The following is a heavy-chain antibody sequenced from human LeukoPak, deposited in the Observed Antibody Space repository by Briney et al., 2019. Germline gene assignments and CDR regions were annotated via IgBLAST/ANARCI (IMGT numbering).Heavy chain of an antibody. CDR3: ARFHSGPSGWYVLWYFDL. Sequence: SETLSLTCTVSGGSVSTYYWSWIRQPPGKGLEWIGYIYNSESTKYNSSLESRVTMSVDTSKNQLYLKLSSVTAADTAAYYCARFHSGPSGWYVLWYFDLWGRGTLVTVSS. J-gene: IGHJ2*01. CDR1: GGSVSTYY. CDR2: IYNSEST. V-gene: IGHV4-4*09. D-gene: IGHD6-19*01.